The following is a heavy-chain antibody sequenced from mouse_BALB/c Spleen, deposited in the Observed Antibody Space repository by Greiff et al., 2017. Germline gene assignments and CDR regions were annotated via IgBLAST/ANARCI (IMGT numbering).Heavy chain of an antibody. CDR1: GYSITSDYA. V-gene: IGHV3-2*02. CDR2: ISYSGST. CDR3: AHNGNYDAMDY. J-gene: IGHJ4*01. D-gene: IGHD2-1*01. Sequence: VQLQQSGPGLVKPSQSLSLTCTVTGYSITSDYAWNWIRQFPGNKLEWMGYISYSGSTSYNPSLKSRISITRDTSKNQFFLQLNSVTTEDTATYYCAHNGNYDAMDYWGQGTSVTVSS.